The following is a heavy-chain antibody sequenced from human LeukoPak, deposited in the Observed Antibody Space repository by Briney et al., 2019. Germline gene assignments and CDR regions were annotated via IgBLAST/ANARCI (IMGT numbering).Heavy chain of an antibody. J-gene: IGHJ4*02. CDR3: TQGGELMNY. CDR2: TYTSGST. V-gene: IGHV4-61*02. CDR1: GASVSSGNYY. D-gene: IGHD3-16*01. Sequence: SETLSLTCTVSGASVSSGNYYWTWIRQPAGKGLEWIGRTYTSGSTNYNPSLKSRVTILIDASKNQFSLRLSSVTAADTAVYYCTQGGELMNYWGQGTLVTVFS.